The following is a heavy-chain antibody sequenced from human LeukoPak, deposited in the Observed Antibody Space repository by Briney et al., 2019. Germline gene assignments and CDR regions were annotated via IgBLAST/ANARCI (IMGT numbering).Heavy chain of an antibody. CDR3: ARDPGGRCYSFDP. V-gene: IGHV3-33*01. CDR2: VWYDGSNK. J-gene: IGHJ5*02. Sequence: GRCLRLSCAASGFTFSSSGMHWVRLAPGKGLEWVALVWYDGSNKYYADSVKGRFSISRDNSKNTLYLQTDSLRAEDTAIYYGARDPGGRCYSFDPWGQGTLVTVSS. CDR1: GFTFSSSG. D-gene: IGHD2-21*01.